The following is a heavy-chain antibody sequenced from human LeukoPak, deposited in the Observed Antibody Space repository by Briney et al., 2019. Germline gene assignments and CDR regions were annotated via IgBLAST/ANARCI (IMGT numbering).Heavy chain of an antibody. CDR1: GYTFTRYY. J-gene: IGHJ6*02. CDR3: ARDSVVIPAAIYYGMDV. Sequence: ASVKVSCKASGYTFTRYYMHWVRQAPGQGLEWMGIINPSGGSTRYAQKFQGRATMTRDTSTSTVYMELSSLRSEDTAVYYCARDSVVIPAAIYYGMDVWGQGTTVTVSS. V-gene: IGHV1-46*01. D-gene: IGHD2-2*01. CDR2: INPSGGST.